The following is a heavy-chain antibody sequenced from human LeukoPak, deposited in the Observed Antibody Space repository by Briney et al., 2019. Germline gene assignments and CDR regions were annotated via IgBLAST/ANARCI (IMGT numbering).Heavy chain of an antibody. Sequence: PSETLSLTCAVYGGSFSDYYWRWIRQPPGKGLEWIGEINHSGSTNYNPSLKSRVTISVDTSKNQFSLKLSSVTAADTAVYYCARGRYYYDSSGYYPFDYWGQGTLVTVSS. J-gene: IGHJ4*02. CDR3: ARGRYYYDSSGYYPFDY. D-gene: IGHD3-22*01. CDR2: INHSGST. CDR1: GGSFSDYY. V-gene: IGHV4-34*01.